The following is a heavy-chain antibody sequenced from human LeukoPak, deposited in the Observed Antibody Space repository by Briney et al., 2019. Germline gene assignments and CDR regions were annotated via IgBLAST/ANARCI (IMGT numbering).Heavy chain of an antibody. CDR2: INSDGSST. Sequence: GGSETLLCGASALTFSSYWTRWARHAPGKGRVWVSRINSDGSSTIYADSEKGRFNISRDNAKNTLYLQMNSLRAEDTAVYYCARSSSGYLYWGQGTLVTVSS. J-gene: IGHJ4*02. D-gene: IGHD3-22*01. CDR1: ALTFSSYW. V-gene: IGHV3-74*01. CDR3: ARSSSGYLY.